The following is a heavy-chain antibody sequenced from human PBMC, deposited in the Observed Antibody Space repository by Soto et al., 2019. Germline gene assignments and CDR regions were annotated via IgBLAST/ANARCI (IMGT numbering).Heavy chain of an antibody. J-gene: IGHJ3*02. CDR3: ARDSGPRGYDAFDI. V-gene: IGHV3-21*01. D-gene: IGHD2-8*02. CDR2: ISSSSSYI. CDR1: GFTFSSYS. Sequence: GGSLRLSCAASGFTFSSYSMNWVRQAPGKGLEWVSSISSSSSYIYYADSVKGRFTISRDNAKNSLYLQMNSLRAEDTAVYYCARDSGPRGYDAFDIWGQGTMVTVSS.